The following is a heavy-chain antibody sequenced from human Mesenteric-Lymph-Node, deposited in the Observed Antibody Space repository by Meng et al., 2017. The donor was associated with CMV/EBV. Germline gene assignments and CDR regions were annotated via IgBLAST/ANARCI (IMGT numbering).Heavy chain of an antibody. CDR3: ARHMTEAFYYTTNALNWFDP. CDR2: ISSTGTT. Sequence: GSLRLSCTVSGDSITSYYWTGIRQPPGKGLEWIGFISSTGTTNYNPSLKSRVTISVHTSNNQFSLKLSSVTAADTAVYYCARHMTEAFYYTTNALNWFDPWGQGTLVTVSS. J-gene: IGHJ5*02. V-gene: IGHV4-59*08. D-gene: IGHD2-8*01. CDR1: GDSITSYY.